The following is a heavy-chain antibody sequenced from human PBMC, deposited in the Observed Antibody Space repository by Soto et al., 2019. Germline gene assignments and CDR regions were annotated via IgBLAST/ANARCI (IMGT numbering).Heavy chain of an antibody. CDR2: ISAYNGNT. CDR1: GYTFTSYG. CDR3: ARDWDIVVVPAAGPRGY. D-gene: IGHD2-2*01. Sequence: QVQLVQSGAEVKKPGASVKVSCKASGYTFTSYGISWVRQAPGQGLEWMGWISAYNGNTNYAQKLQGRVTTTTDTSTSTAYMELRSLRSDDTAVYYCARDWDIVVVPAAGPRGYWGQGTLVTVSS. J-gene: IGHJ4*02. V-gene: IGHV1-18*04.